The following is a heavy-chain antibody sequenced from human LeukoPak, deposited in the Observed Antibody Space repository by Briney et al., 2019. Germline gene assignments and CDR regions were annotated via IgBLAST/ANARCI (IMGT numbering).Heavy chain of an antibody. CDR1: GFTFSNYY. Sequence: GGSLRLSCAASGFTFSNYYMQWVRQVPGKGLVRVSRISIDGSITSYADSVKGRFTISRDSAKNTLYLQMNSLRAEDTALYYCARETEFSGSFFVDYWGQGTLVTVSS. J-gene: IGHJ4*02. V-gene: IGHV3-74*01. D-gene: IGHD1-26*01. CDR2: ISIDGSIT. CDR3: ARETEFSGSFFVDY.